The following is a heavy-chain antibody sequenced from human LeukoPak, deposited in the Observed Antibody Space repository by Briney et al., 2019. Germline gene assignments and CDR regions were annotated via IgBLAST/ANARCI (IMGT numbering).Heavy chain of an antibody. D-gene: IGHD2-2*01. V-gene: IGHV1-18*01. CDR3: ARPDIVVPAAMGLHDAFDI. Sequence: ASVKVSCKASGYTFTSYGISWVRQAPGQGLEWMGWISAYNGNTNYAQKLQGRVTMTTDTSTSTAYMELRSLRSDDTAVYYCARPDIVVPAAMGLHDAFDIWGQGTMVTVSS. CDR1: GYTFTSYG. J-gene: IGHJ3*02. CDR2: ISAYNGNT.